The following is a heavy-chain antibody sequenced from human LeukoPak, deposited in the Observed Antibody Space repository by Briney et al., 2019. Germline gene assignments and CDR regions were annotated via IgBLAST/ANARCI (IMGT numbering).Heavy chain of an antibody. Sequence: ASVKVSCKASGYSFTSYGISWVRQAPGQGLEWMGLINPSGGSTNYAQKFQGRVTMTRDTSTSIVYMELSSLRSEDTAVYYCARGPRITMVRGGQWYYYMDVWGKGTTVTISS. J-gene: IGHJ6*03. CDR1: GYSFTSYG. D-gene: IGHD3-10*01. CDR2: INPSGGST. V-gene: IGHV1-46*01. CDR3: ARGPRITMVRGGQWYYYMDV.